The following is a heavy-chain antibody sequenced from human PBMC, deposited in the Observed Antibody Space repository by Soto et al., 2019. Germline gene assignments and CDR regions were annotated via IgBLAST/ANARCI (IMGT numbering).Heavy chain of an antibody. D-gene: IGHD1-1*01. CDR3: ARLRFRDESGYNPGDY. CDR2: INADGTNT. CDR1: GFTFSTHW. J-gene: IGHJ4*02. Sequence: EVQLVESGGGLVQPGGSLRLSCAASGFTFSTHWMHWVRQAPGKGLMWVSYINADGTNTKYADSVKGRFTISRDNAKNTLSLQMNSLRVDDTAVYYCARLRFRDESGYNPGDYWGQGTLVTV. V-gene: IGHV3-74*02.